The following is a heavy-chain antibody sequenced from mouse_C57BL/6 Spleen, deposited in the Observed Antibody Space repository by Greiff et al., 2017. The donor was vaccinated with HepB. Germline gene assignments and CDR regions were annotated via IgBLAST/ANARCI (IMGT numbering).Heavy chain of an antibody. CDR3: ARSHGSSCLYAMDY. J-gene: IGHJ4*01. D-gene: IGHD1-1*01. Sequence: EVHLVESGGGLVQPGGSLSLSCAASGFTFTDYYMSWVRQPPGKALEWLGFIRNKANGYTTEYSASVKGRFTISRDNSQSILYLQMNALRAEDSATYYCARSHGSSCLYAMDYWGQGTSVTVSS. CDR1: GFTFTDYY. CDR2: IRNKANGYTT. V-gene: IGHV7-3*01.